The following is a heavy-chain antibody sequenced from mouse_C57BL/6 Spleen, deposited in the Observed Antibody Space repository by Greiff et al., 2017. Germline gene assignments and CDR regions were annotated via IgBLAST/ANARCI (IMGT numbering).Heavy chain of an antibody. CDR1: GYTFTSYG. CDR2: IYPRSGNT. J-gene: IGHJ2*01. CDR3: ARDGDRFDY. V-gene: IGHV1-81*01. D-gene: IGHD2-3*01. Sequence: QVQLKESGAELARPGASVKLSCKASGYTFTSYGISWVKQRTGQGLEWIGEIYPRSGNTYYNEKFKGKATLTADKSSSTAYMELRSLTAEDSAVYFCARDGDRFDYWGQGTTLTVSS.